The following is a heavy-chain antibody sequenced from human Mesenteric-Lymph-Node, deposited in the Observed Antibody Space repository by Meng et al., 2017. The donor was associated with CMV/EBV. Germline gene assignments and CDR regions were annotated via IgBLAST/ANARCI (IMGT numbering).Heavy chain of an antibody. D-gene: IGHD2/OR15-2a*01. Sequence: GESLKISCAASGFSFSGSAMHWVRQAPGKGLEWVGRIRSKNNDYATTYGASVKGRFTISRDDSKNTAHLQMNSLKSEDTAVYYCSGSPIYAMDVWGQGTTVTVSS. CDR2: IRSKNNDYAT. CDR1: GFSFSGSA. V-gene: IGHV3-73*01. CDR3: SGSPIYAMDV. J-gene: IGHJ6*02.